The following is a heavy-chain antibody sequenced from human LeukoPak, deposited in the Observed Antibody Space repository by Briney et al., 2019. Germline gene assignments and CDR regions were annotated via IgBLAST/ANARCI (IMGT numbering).Heavy chain of an antibody. CDR3: ARGWLQFSDLVY. CDR1: GFTFDDYG. CDR2: INWSGGST. Sequence: GGSLRLSCAASGFTFDDYGMSWVRQAPGKGLEWVSGINWSGGSTGYTDSVKGRFTISRDNSKNTLYLQMNSLRAEDTAVYYCARGWLQFSDLVYWGQGTLVTVSS. D-gene: IGHD5-24*01. J-gene: IGHJ4*02. V-gene: IGHV3-20*04.